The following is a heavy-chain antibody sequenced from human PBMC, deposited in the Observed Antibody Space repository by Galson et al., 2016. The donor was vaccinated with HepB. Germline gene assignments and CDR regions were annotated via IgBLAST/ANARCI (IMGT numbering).Heavy chain of an antibody. V-gene: IGHV3-64*04. J-gene: IGHJ4*02. CDR3: ARFKPEGEMPTIPVGSLDY. CDR1: GFTFSNYA. Sequence: FLRLSCAASGFTFSNYAIHWVRQAPGKGLEIVSATGPNGAYTYYAEFVKGRFTVSRDNSRNTLFLQMTSLRLEDTGVYYCARFKPEGEMPTIPVGSLDYWGLGTLVTISS. CDR2: TGPNGAYT. D-gene: IGHD5-24*01.